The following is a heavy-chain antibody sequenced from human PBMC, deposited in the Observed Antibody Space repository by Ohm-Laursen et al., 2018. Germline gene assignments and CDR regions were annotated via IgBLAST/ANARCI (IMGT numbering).Heavy chain of an antibody. CDR3: ARGLISGMEDY. CDR2: MYHSGST. V-gene: IGHV4-38-2*01. Sequence: TLSLTCAVSGYSISSGYYWGWIRQSPGKGLEWIGSMYHSGSTYYNPSLKSRVTISVDTSKNQFSLKLSSVTAADTAVYYCARGLISGMEDYWGQGTLVTVSS. D-gene: IGHD2-15*01. J-gene: IGHJ4*02. CDR1: GYSISSGYY.